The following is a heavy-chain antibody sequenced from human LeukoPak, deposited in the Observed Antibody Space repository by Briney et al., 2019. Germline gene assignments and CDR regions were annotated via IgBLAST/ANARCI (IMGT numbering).Heavy chain of an antibody. CDR3: ARGGPLYDILTGYVYFDY. CDR1: GGSISSSSYY. Sequence: SETLSLTCTVSGGSISSSSYYWGWIRQPPGKGLEWIGSIYYSGSTYYNPSLKSRVTISVDTSKNQFSLKLSSVTAADTAVYYCARGGPLYDILTGYVYFDYWGQGTLVTVSS. J-gene: IGHJ4*02. V-gene: IGHV4-39*07. CDR2: IYYSGST. D-gene: IGHD3-9*01.